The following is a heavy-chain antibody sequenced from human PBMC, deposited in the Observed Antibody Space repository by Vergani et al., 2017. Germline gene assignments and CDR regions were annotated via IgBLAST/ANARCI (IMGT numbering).Heavy chain of an antibody. Sequence: EGKRGKSGAEGKKPGEPRKISCKGSGYSFTSNWIGGLRQMPGKGLEWMGIIYPGDSDTRYSPAFQGRVTISADKSISTAYLQWSSLKASDTAMYFCARHSATVTSIDYWGQGTLVTVSS. D-gene: IGHD4-17*01. V-gene: IGHV5-51*01. CDR3: ARHSATVTSIDY. CDR2: IYPGDSDT. J-gene: IGHJ4*02. CDR1: GYSFTSNW.